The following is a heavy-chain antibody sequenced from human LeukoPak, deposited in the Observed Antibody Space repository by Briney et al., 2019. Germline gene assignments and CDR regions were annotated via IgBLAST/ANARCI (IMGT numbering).Heavy chain of an antibody. D-gene: IGHD2-2*02. Sequence: SETLSLTCAVYGGSFSGYYWNGIRQPPGKGLEWIGESNHSGSTTYNPSLRSRVTMSVDTSKHPFSLKLSSVDAADTAVSFCARDIVVVPGSIPARASYFDSWSQGTLVTVSS. CDR2: SNHSGST. J-gene: IGHJ4*02. V-gene: IGHV4-34*01. CDR3: ARDIVVVPGSIPARASYFDS. CDR1: GGSFSGYY.